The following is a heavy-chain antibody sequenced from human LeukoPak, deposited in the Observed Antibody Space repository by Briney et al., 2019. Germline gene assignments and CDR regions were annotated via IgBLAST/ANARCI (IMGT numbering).Heavy chain of an antibody. Sequence: ASVKVSCKASGYTFTGYYMHWVRQAPGQGLEWMGWINPNSGGTNYAQKFQGRVTMTRDTSISTAYMELSSLRSEDTAVYHCARAPSSHVYYYYYYMDVWGKGTTVTVSS. V-gene: IGHV1-2*02. D-gene: IGHD6-13*01. CDR2: INPNSGGT. CDR1: GYTFTGYY. CDR3: ARAPSSHVYYYYYYMDV. J-gene: IGHJ6*03.